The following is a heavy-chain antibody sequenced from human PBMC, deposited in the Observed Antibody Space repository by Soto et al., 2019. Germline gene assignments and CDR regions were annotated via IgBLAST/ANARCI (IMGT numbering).Heavy chain of an antibody. Sequence: PSQTLSLTCAISGDSVSSNNAASNWIRQSPSRGLEWLGRTYYRSKWYTDYAVSVKGRITIDPDTSKNQLSLQLNSVTPEDTAVYYCARVVVVAATIPRPLDYWGQGTLVTVSS. CDR3: ARVVVVAATIPRPLDY. CDR2: TYYRSKWYT. CDR1: GDSVSSNNAA. V-gene: IGHV6-1*01. J-gene: IGHJ4*02. D-gene: IGHD2-15*01.